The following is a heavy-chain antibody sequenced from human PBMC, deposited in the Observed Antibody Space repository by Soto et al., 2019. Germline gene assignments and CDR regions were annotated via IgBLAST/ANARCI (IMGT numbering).Heavy chain of an antibody. Sequence: PGGSLRLSCAASGFTFSSYWMHWVRQTPWKGLVWVSRIDSGGSTTTYADSVKGRFTISRDEAKNTLYLQMNSLRAEDTAVYYCARDTTVAGQTTVDYWGQGTLVTVSS. CDR1: GFTFSSYW. D-gene: IGHD6-19*01. CDR3: ARDTTVAGQTTVDY. J-gene: IGHJ4*02. V-gene: IGHV3-74*01. CDR2: IDSGGSTT.